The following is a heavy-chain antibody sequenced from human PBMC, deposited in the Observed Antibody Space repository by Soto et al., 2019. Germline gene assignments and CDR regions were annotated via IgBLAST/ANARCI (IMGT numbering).Heavy chain of an antibody. CDR3: ARGAVAGTFDYYYYGMDV. CDR2: IYSGGST. V-gene: IGHV3-53*01. D-gene: IGHD6-19*01. J-gene: IGHJ6*02. CDR1: GFTVSSNY. Sequence: EVPLVESGGGLIQPGGSLRLSCAASGFTVSSNYMSWVRQAPGKGLEWVSVIYSGGSTYYADSVKGRFTISRDNSKNTLYLQMNSLRAEDTAVYYCARGAVAGTFDYYYYGMDVWGQGTTVTVSS.